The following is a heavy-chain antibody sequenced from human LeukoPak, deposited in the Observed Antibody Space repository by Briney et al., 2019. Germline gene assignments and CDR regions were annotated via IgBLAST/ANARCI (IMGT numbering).Heavy chain of an antibody. J-gene: IGHJ4*02. Sequence: SETLSLTCTVSGYSISSTYYGAWIRQPPGKGLDWIATISHSGSTYYTPSLKSRLTISLDTSKNHFSLRLSSVTAADTAVYYCARVNAPVATFDYWGLGILVTVSS. V-gene: IGHV4-38-2*02. CDR1: GYSISSTYY. D-gene: IGHD1-1*01. CDR2: ISHSGST. CDR3: ARVNAPVATFDY.